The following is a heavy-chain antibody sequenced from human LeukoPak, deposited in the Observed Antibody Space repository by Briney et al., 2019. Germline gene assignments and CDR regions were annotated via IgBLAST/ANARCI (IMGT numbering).Heavy chain of an antibody. J-gene: IGHJ4*02. V-gene: IGHV4-39*01. CDR1: GGSISSSSYY. CDR2: IYYSGST. CDR3: ARQNSVAGPDDGDY. Sequence: PSETQSLTCTVSGGSISSSSYYWGWIRQPPGKGLEWIGSIYYSGSTYYNPSLKSRVTISVDTSKNQFSLKLSSVTAADTAVYYCARQNSVAGPDDGDYWGQGTLVTVSS. D-gene: IGHD6-19*01.